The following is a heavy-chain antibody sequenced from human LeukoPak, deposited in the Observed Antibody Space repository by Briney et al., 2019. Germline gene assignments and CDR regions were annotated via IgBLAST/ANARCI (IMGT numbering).Heavy chain of an antibody. CDR3: TTFYSRLTDY. J-gene: IGHJ4*02. CDR2: INQDGSEK. V-gene: IGHV3-7*05. Sequence: GGSLRLSCAASGFSFNSYWINWVRQAPGKGLEWLASINQDGSEKYYVDSVKDRFTISRDNAKNSLYLQMNSLRAEDTAVYYCTTFYSRLTDYWGQGTVVTVSS. D-gene: IGHD2/OR15-2a*01. CDR1: GFSFNSYW.